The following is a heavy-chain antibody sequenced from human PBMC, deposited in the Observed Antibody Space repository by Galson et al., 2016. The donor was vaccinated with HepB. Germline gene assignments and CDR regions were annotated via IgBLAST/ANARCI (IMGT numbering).Heavy chain of an antibody. CDR3: ARRENYSHYYMDV. D-gene: IGHD1-7*01. CDR1: GGSIVGSAFY. J-gene: IGHJ6*03. CDR2: ISYTGNT. V-gene: IGHV4-39*01. Sequence: SETLSLTCTVSGGSIVGSAFYWVWIRQPPEKGLELVGSISYTGNTYYNPSLQSRLTISVDTSQNQFSLKLTSVTAADTAVYYCARRENYSHYYMDVWGKGAPVTVSS.